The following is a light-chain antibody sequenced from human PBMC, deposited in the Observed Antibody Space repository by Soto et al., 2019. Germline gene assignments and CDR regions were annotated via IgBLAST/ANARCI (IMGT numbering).Light chain of an antibody. CDR2: AAS. CDR3: MQGTHWPIT. Sequence: AIQMTQSPSSLSASVGDRVTITCRASQGIRNDVGWYQQKPGKAPELLIYAASSLQTGVPSRFSGSGSGTDFALKISRVEAEDVGVYYCMQGTHWPITFGQGARLEI. CDR1: QGIRND. V-gene: IGKV1-6*01. J-gene: IGKJ5*01.